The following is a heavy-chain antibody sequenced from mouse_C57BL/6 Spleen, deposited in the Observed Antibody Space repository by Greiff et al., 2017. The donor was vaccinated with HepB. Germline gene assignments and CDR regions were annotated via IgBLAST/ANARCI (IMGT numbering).Heavy chain of an antibody. D-gene: IGHD1-1*01. V-gene: IGHV5-17*01. CDR2: ISSGSSTI. J-gene: IGHJ1*03. CDR3: ARDGNWYFDV. Sequence: EVMLVESGGGLVKPGGSLKLSCAASGFTFSDYGMNWVRQAPEKGLEWVAYISSGSSTIYYADTVKGRFTISRDNAKNTLFLQMTSLRSEDTAMYYCARDGNWYFDVWGTGTTVTVSS. CDR1: GFTFSDYG.